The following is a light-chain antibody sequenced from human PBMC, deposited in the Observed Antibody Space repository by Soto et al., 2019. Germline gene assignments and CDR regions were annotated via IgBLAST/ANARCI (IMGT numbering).Light chain of an antibody. Sequence: EIVMTQSPATLSVSPGERATLSCRASQSLGSNLAWYQQKPGQAPRLLIDSASTRATGIPARFSGSGSGTEFTLTISSLQSEYFAVYYCQQYNNWPGTFGQGTKVEIK. J-gene: IGKJ1*01. CDR3: QQYNNWPGT. CDR1: QSLGSN. V-gene: IGKV3-15*01. CDR2: SAS.